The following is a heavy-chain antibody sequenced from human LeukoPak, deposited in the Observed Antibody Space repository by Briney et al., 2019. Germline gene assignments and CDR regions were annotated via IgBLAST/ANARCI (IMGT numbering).Heavy chain of an antibody. V-gene: IGHV3-23*01. D-gene: IGHD6-13*01. Sequence: PGGSLRLSXAASGFTFSSYAMSWVRQAPGKGLEWVSAISGSGGSTYYADSVKGRFTISRDNSKNTLYLQMNSLRAEDTAVYYCAKEYSSSWYAPDPFDYWGQGTLVTVSS. CDR3: AKEYSSSWYAPDPFDY. CDR1: GFTFSSYA. J-gene: IGHJ4*02. CDR2: ISGSGGST.